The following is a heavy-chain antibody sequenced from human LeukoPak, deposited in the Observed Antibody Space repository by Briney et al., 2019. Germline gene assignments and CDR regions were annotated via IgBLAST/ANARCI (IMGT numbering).Heavy chain of an antibody. CDR1: GFTFSSYG. CDR2: ISGNGGAT. J-gene: IGHJ5*02. Sequence: PGGSLRLSCAASGFTFSSYGMSWVRQAPGKGLEWVSAISGNGGATYYADSLKGRFSISRDNSRDTLYLQMSSLRAEDTAVYYCARRNPWFDPWGQGTLVTVSS. CDR3: ARRNPWFDP. V-gene: IGHV3-23*01.